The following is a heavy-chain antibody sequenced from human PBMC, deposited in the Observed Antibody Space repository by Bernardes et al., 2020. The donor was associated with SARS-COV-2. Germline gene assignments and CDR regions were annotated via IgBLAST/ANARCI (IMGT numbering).Heavy chain of an antibody. CDR3: AKVAYIAAAGTGEYYFDY. CDR1: GFTFGDYA. D-gene: IGHD6-13*01. J-gene: IGHJ4*02. CDR2: ISWNSGSI. V-gene: IGHV3-9*01. Sequence: GGSLRLSCAASGFTFGDYAMHWVRQAPGKGLEWVSGISWNSGSIGYADSVKGRFTISRDNAKNSLYLQMNSLRAEDTALYYCAKVAYIAAAGTGEYYFDYWGQGTLVTVSS.